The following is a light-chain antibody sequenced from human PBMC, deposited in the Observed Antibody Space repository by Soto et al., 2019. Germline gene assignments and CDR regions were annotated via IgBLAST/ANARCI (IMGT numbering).Light chain of an antibody. CDR2: AAS. Sequence: EIVLTQSPDTLSLSQGESATLSCRASQSVRSSYLAWYQQTPGQTPRLLIYAASSRATGIPDRFSGSGSGTDFTLTISRLESEDFAVYYCQQYSSSPGTFGQGTKVDIK. CDR1: QSVRSSY. J-gene: IGKJ1*01. V-gene: IGKV3-20*01. CDR3: QQYSSSPGT.